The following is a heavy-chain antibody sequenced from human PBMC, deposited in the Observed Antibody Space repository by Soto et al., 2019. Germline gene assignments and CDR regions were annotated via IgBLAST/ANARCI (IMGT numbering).Heavy chain of an antibody. CDR1: GFTISGHW. CDR2: INSEGSST. D-gene: IGHD2-21*01. CDR3: ARSYCGTCVCLAP. Sequence: EVQLVESGGGLVQPGGSLRLSCAASGFTISGHWMHWVRQVPGKGLVWVSRINSEGSSTSYADSVKGRFIISRDNAKNTLFVQMNCLRGEDTAVYYCARSYCGTCVCLAPWGQGTLVTVS. V-gene: IGHV3-74*01. J-gene: IGHJ5*02.